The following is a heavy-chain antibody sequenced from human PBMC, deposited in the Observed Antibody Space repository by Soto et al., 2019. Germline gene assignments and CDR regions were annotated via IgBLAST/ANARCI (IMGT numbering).Heavy chain of an antibody. V-gene: IGHV4-39*01. D-gene: IGHD3-10*01. CDR3: ARVWQYYYTSGSYYGWFDP. CDR1: GGSISSSSYF. CDR2: IYYSGST. Sequence: SETLSLTCSVSGGSISSSSYFWGWIRQPPGKGLEWIGSIYYSGSTYYNPSLKSRVTVSVDTSKNQFSLKLSSVTAADTAVYYCARVWQYYYTSGSYYGWFDPWGQGTPVTVSS. J-gene: IGHJ5*02.